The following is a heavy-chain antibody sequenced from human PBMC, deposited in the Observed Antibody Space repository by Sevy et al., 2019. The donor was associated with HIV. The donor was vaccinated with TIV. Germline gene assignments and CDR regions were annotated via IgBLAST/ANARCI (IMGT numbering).Heavy chain of an antibody. D-gene: IGHD6-25*01. CDR1: GFTFSRYD. CDR2: ISGSGVST. CDR3: AKSMGGFDAFDI. V-gene: IGHV3-23*01. Sequence: GGSLRLSCAASGFTFSRYDMSWVRQAPGKGLEWVSVISGSGVSTYYADSVKGRFTISRDNSKNTLYLQLNSLRAEDTAVYYCAKSMGGFDAFDIWGQGTMVTVSS. J-gene: IGHJ3*02.